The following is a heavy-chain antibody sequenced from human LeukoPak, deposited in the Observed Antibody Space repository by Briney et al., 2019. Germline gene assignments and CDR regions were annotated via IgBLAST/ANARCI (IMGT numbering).Heavy chain of an antibody. CDR3: AKDPSPSIAARPSYFDY. J-gene: IGHJ4*02. V-gene: IGHV3-30*02. CDR1: GFTFSSYG. CDR2: IRYDGSNK. D-gene: IGHD6-6*01. Sequence: GGSLRLSCAVSGFTFSSYGMHWVRQAPGKGLEWVAFIRYDGSNKYYADSVKGRFTISRDNSKNTLYLQMNSLRAEDTAVYYCAKDPSPSIAARPSYFDYWGQGTLVTVSS.